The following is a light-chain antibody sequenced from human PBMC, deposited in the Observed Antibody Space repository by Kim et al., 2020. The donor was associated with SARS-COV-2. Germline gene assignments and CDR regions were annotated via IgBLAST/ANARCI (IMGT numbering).Light chain of an antibody. CDR3: QKCDSAPWT. V-gene: IGKV1-27*01. CDR1: QDISNY. Sequence: ASVGDSVTITCLASQDISNYLAWFQLKPGKAPKLLIYAASALQPGVPYRFSGSGSGTDFTLTVTSLQPEDVATYYCQKCDSAPWTFGQGTKVDIK. CDR2: AAS. J-gene: IGKJ1*01.